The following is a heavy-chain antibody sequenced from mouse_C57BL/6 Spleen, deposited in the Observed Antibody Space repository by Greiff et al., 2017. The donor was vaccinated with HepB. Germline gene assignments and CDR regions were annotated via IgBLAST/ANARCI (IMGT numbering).Heavy chain of an antibody. Sequence: EVKVVESGGGLVQPGGSMKLSCAASGFTFSDAWMDWVRQSPEKGLEWVAEIRNKANNHATYYAESVKGRFTISRDDSKSSVYLQMNSLRAEDTGIYYCTRRNSNYFDYWGQGTTLTVSS. CDR3: TRRNSNYFDY. V-gene: IGHV6-6*01. D-gene: IGHD2-5*01. J-gene: IGHJ2*01. CDR1: GFTFSDAW. CDR2: IRNKANNHAT.